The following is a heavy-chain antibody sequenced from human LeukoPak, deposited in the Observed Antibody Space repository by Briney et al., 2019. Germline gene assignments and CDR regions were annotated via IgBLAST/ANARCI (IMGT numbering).Heavy chain of an antibody. CDR3: ARTVTTSSYYFDY. D-gene: IGHD4-17*01. CDR1: GYTFDTYG. Sequence: ASVKVSCKASGYTFDTYGISWVRQAPGQGLEWMGWISGYDGNTNYAQKLRGRVTMTTDTSTSTAYMDLRSLRSDDTALYYCARTVTTSSYYFDYWGQGTLVTVPS. J-gene: IGHJ4*02. V-gene: IGHV1-18*01. CDR2: ISGYDGNT.